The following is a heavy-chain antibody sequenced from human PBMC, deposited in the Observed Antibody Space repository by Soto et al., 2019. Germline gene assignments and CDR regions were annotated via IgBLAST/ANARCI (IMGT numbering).Heavy chain of an antibody. V-gene: IGHV3-7*01. CDR2: IKQDGSEK. CDR1: GFTFSSYW. Sequence: VGSLRLSCAASGFTFSSYWMSWVRQAPGKGLEWVANIKQDGSEKYYVDSVKGRFTISRDNAKNSLYLQMNSLRAEDTAVYYCARLGYSSGWYEDYFDYWGQGTLVTVSS. CDR3: ARLGYSSGWYEDYFDY. J-gene: IGHJ4*02. D-gene: IGHD6-19*01.